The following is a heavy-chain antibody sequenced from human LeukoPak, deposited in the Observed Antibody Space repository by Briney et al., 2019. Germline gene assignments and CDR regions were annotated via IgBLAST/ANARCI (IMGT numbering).Heavy chain of an antibody. V-gene: IGHV1-18*01. Sequence: ASVKVSCKASGYTFTSCGISWVRQAPGQGLEWMGWISAYNGNTNYAQKLQGRVTMTTDTSTSTAYMELRSLRSDDTAVYYCARAERITIFGVVIRTDAFDIWGQGTMVTVSS. J-gene: IGHJ3*02. CDR1: GYTFTSCG. D-gene: IGHD3-3*01. CDR3: ARAERITIFGVVIRTDAFDI. CDR2: ISAYNGNT.